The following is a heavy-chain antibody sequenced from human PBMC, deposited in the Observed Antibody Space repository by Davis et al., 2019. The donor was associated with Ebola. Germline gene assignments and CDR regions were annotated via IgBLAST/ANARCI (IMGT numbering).Heavy chain of an antibody. CDR3: ARILDSSGYWGWFDP. Sequence: GESLKISCAASGFTFSSNYMSWVRQAPGKGLEWVSVIYSGGSTYYADSVKGRFTISRHNSKNTLYLQMNSLRAEDTAVYYCARILDSSGYWGWFDPWGQGTLVTVSS. CDR2: IYSGGST. CDR1: GFTFSSNY. D-gene: IGHD3-22*01. V-gene: IGHV3-53*04. J-gene: IGHJ5*02.